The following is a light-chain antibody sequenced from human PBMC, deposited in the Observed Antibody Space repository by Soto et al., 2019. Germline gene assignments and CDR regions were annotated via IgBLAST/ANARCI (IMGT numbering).Light chain of an antibody. CDR3: QQYGSPPFT. V-gene: IGKV3-20*01. J-gene: IGKJ4*01. CDR2: GAS. CDR1: QSISSSY. Sequence: DIVFTQSPGTLSLSPGERATLSCRASQSISSSYLAWFQQKPGQSPRLLIYGASSRPTGIPDRFSGSGSGTDFTLAISRLEPEDFALYYCQQYGSPPFTFGGGTKVDIK.